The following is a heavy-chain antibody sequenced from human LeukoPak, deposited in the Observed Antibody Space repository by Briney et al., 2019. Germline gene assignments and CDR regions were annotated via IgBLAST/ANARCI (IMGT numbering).Heavy chain of an antibody. D-gene: IGHD2-15*01. J-gene: IGHJ4*02. V-gene: IGHV3-23*01. CDR2: ISDSGGST. CDR1: GFTFSSYA. CDR3: AKGGYCSGGVCYSPTVDS. Sequence: RPGVSLRLSCAGSGFTFSSYAMSWVRQAPGKGLEWVSGISDSGGSTYYADSVKGRFTTSRDNSKNTLFLQMNSLRAEDTALYYCAKGGYCSGGVCYSPTVDSWGQGTLVAVSS.